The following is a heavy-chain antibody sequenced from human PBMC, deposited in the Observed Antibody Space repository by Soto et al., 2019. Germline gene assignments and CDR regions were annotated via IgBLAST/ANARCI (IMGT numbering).Heavy chain of an antibody. Sequence: SETLSLTCTVSGGSVSSGSYYWSWIRQPPGKGLEWIGYIYYGGSTNYNPSLKSRVTISVDTSKNQFSLKLSSVTAADTAVYYCARSVGSSGNFLVYWGQGTLVTVSS. CDR2: IYYGGST. CDR1: GGSVSSGSYY. V-gene: IGHV4-61*01. CDR3: ARSVGSSGNFLVY. D-gene: IGHD6-6*01. J-gene: IGHJ4*02.